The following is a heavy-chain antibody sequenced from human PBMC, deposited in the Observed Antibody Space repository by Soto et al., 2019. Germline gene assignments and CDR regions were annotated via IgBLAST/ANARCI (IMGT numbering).Heavy chain of an antibody. CDR1: GYSFSNYW. CDR2: IYPGDSDT. J-gene: IGHJ4*02. D-gene: IGHD6-6*01. V-gene: IGHV5-51*01. Sequence: GEPLKISCKGSGYSFSNYWITWVRQMAGKGLEWMGIIYPGDSDTTYSPSVQCQATISADKSISTAYLQWSSLKASDTAMYNCARRHYLYSNSVPSDYFDYWGQGTLVTVSS. CDR3: ARRHYLYSNSVPSDYFDY.